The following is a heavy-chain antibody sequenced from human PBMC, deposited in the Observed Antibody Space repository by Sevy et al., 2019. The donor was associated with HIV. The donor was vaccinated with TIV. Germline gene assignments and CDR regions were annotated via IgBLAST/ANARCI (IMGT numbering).Heavy chain of an antibody. CDR2: IIPIFGTA. CDR3: ASNYDNLTGYVYYYYMDV. J-gene: IGHJ6*03. V-gene: IGHV1-69*06. Sequence: ASVKVSCKASGGTFSSYAISWVRQAPGQGLEWMGGIIPIFGTANYAQKFQGRVTITADKSTSTAYMELSSLRSEDTAVYYCASNYDNLTGYVYYYYMDVWGKGTTVTVSS. D-gene: IGHD3-9*01. CDR1: GGTFSSYA.